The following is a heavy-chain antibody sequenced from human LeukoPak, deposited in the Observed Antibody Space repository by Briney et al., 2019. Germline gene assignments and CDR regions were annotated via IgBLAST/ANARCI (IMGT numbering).Heavy chain of an antibody. V-gene: IGHV3-48*03. Sequence: GGSLRLSCAASGFTFSSYEMNWVRQAPGKGLEWVSYISSSGTGRYYADSVKGRFTISRDDAKNSLYLQMNSLRAEDTAVYYCARESLEMAPWGQGTLVTVSS. D-gene: IGHD5-24*01. CDR1: GFTFSSYE. CDR2: ISSSGTGR. J-gene: IGHJ5*02. CDR3: ARESLEMAP.